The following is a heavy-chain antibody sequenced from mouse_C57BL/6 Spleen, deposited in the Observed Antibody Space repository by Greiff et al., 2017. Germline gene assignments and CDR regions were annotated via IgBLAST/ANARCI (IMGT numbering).Heavy chain of an antibody. J-gene: IGHJ2*01. CDR3: ARLYYEFDY. D-gene: IGHD2-4*01. Sequence: EVQLQESGPGLVKPSQSLSLTCSVTGYSITSGYYWNWIRQFPGNKLEWMGYISYDGSNNYNPSLKNRISITRDTSKNQFFLKLNSVTTEDTATYYCARLYYEFDYWGQGTTLTVSS. V-gene: IGHV3-6*01. CDR2: ISYDGSN. CDR1: GYSITSGYY.